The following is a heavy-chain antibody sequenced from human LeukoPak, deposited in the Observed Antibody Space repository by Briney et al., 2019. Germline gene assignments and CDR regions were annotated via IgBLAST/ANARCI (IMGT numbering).Heavy chain of an antibody. CDR3: ARFAGDYYDSSGYYL. Sequence: APVKVSCKASGYTFSSYDINWVRQATGQRLEWMGWMHLNGGNTGYAQKFQGRITMSRNTSISTASMELSSLRSEDTAVYYCARFAGDYYDSSGYYLWGQGTLVTVSS. V-gene: IGHV1-8*01. D-gene: IGHD3-22*01. CDR2: MHLNGGNT. CDR1: GYTFSSYD. J-gene: IGHJ5*02.